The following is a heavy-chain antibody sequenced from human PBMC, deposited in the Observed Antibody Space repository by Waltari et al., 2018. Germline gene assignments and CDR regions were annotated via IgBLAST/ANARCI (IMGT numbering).Heavy chain of an antibody. Sequence: EVQLVESGGGLVQPGGSLRLSCAASGFTLSSYNMNWVRQAPGKGLAWVSYMSSISSTRHYADSGKVRVTISRDNAKNSLYLQMTSLRAEDTAVYYCARREIQRGDYWGQGTLFTVSS. CDR3: ARREIQRGDY. V-gene: IGHV3-48*04. CDR2: MSSISSTR. CDR1: GFTLSSYN. J-gene: IGHJ4*02.